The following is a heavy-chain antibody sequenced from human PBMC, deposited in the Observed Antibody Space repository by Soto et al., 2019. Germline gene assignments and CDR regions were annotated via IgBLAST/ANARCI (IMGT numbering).Heavy chain of an antibody. CDR3: AREYDFWSGYRKGSFDY. CDR1: GVSFSGYY. D-gene: IGHD3-3*01. Sequence: RSLTCAVYGVSFSGYYWSWIRQPPGKGLEWIGEINHSGNTNYNPSLKSRVTISVDTSKNQLSLKLSSLTAADTAVYYCAREYDFWSGYRKGSFDYWCQGTLVTVSS. J-gene: IGHJ4*02. CDR2: INHSGNT. V-gene: IGHV4-34*01.